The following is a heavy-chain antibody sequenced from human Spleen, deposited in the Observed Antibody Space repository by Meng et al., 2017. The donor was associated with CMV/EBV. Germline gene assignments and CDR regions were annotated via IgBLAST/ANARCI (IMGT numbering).Heavy chain of an antibody. J-gene: IGHJ6*02. V-gene: IGHV4-34*01. CDR2: IYHSGSV. Sequence: SETLSLTCAVYGGSFSSYYWSWIRQSPGKGLEWIGEIYHSGSVNYNPSLESRVTISIDKSKNQFSLKLTSVTAADTAVYYCARQTYNYGWNMDVWGQGTTVTVSS. D-gene: IGHD5-18*01. CDR1: GGSFSSYY. CDR3: ARQTYNYGWNMDV.